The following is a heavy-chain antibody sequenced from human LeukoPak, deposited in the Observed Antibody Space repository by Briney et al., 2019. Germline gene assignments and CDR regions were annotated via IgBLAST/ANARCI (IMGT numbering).Heavy chain of an antibody. J-gene: IGHJ4*02. Sequence: PGGSLRLSCAVSGFTFSNFAMSWVRQAPGKGLEWVSSISASGGTTYYADSVKGRFTISRDNSKNTFNLQMNSLRAEDTALYYCAKDFHGDFPYFFDYWGQGTLVTVSS. CDR3: AKDFHGDFPYFFDY. CDR1: GFTFSNFA. CDR2: ISASGGTT. V-gene: IGHV3-23*01.